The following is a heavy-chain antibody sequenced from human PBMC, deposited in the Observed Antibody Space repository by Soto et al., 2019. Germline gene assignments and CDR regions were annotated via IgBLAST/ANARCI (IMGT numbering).Heavy chain of an antibody. CDR2: ISDGGGST. Sequence: PGGSLRLACAASRFSFSSSAMSWVRQAPGKGLEWVSSISDGGGSTNYADSVRGRFTIARDDSKNTLYLQMDSLRPEDTGQYNCAGWNYDYWGQGTQVTVPS. CDR3: AGWNYDY. CDR1: RFSFSSSA. D-gene: IGHD1-7*01. V-gene: IGHV3-23*01. J-gene: IGHJ4*02.